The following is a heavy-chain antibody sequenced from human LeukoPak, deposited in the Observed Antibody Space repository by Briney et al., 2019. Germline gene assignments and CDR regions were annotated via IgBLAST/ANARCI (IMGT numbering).Heavy chain of an antibody. CDR2: IKGDGSI. Sequence: PGGSLRLSCAASGFIFSSYWMHWVRQAPGKGLVWVSRIKGDGSISYADSVKGRFTISRDNAKNTLYLQMNSLRAEDTAVYYCARARDGYNYLYFDYWGQGSLVTVSS. J-gene: IGHJ4*02. V-gene: IGHV3-74*01. CDR1: GFIFSSYW. D-gene: IGHD5-24*01. CDR3: ARARDGYNYLYFDY.